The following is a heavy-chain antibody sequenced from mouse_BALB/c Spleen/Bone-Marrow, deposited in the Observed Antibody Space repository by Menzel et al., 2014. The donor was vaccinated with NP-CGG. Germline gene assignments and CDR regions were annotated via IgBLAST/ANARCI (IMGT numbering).Heavy chain of an antibody. CDR2: IDPANGNT. D-gene: IGHD2-14*01. V-gene: IGHV14-3*02. CDR3: ASYRYAWYFDV. J-gene: IGHJ1*03. CDR1: GFNIKDTY. Sequence: VQLQQSGAELVKPGASVKLSCTASGFNIKDTYMHWVKQRPEQGLEWIGRIDPANGNTKYDPKFQGKATITADTSSNTAYLQLSSLTSEDTAVYYCASYRYAWYFDVWGTGTPVTVSS.